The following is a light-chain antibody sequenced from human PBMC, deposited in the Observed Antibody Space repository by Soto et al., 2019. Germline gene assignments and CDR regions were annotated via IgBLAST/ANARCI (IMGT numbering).Light chain of an antibody. CDR2: GAS. V-gene: IGKV3-20*01. CDR3: QQYGSSGT. Sequence: EIILTQSPDTLSLPPGGRATLSCRASQTVSSSYLAWYQQKPGQAPRLLIYGASSRATGIPDRFSGSGSGTDFTLTISRLEPEDFAVYYCQQYGSSGTFGQGTKVDI. J-gene: IGKJ1*01. CDR1: QTVSSSY.